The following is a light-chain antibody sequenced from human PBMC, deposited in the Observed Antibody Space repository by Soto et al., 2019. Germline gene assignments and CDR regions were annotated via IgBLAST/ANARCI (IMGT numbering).Light chain of an antibody. J-gene: IGKJ1*01. CDR1: ETISSW. Sequence: DIQRTQSPSSLSAFVGDRVTITCRASETISSWLAWYQQKPGKAPKLLIYDASSLKSGVPSRFSGNGSGTEFTLTISSLQPDDFATYYCQQYNSYSTFGQGTKVDIK. CDR2: DAS. V-gene: IGKV1-5*01. CDR3: QQYNSYST.